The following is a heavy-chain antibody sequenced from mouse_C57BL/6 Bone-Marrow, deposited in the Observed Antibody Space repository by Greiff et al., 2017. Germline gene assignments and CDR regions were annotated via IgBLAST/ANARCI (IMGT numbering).Heavy chain of an antibody. CDR3: ARSITTVVLDY. CDR1: GYTFTSYW. J-gene: IGHJ2*01. D-gene: IGHD1-1*01. CDR2: IDPSDSYT. V-gene: IGHV1-69*01. Sequence: VQLQQSGAELVMPGASVKLSCKASGYTFTSYWMHWVKQRPGQGLEWIGEIDPSDSYTNYNQKFKGKSTLTVDKSSSTAYMQLSSLTSEDSAVYYCARSITTVVLDYWGQGTTLTVSS.